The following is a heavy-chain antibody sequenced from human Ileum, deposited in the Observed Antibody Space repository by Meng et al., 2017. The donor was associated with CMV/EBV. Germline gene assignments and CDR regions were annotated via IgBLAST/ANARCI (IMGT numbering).Heavy chain of an antibody. D-gene: IGHD6-13*01. CDR2: IRSKAYGGTT. V-gene: IGHV3-49*04. CDR1: GFTFGDHA. J-gene: IGHJ4*02. CDR3: FPPGIAVDY. Sequence: GESLKISCTASGFTFGDHAMNWVRQAPGKGLEWVGFIRSKAYGGTTEYAASVKGRFTISRDDSKSIAYLQMNSLKTEDTAVYWCFPPGIAVDYWGQGTLVTVSS.